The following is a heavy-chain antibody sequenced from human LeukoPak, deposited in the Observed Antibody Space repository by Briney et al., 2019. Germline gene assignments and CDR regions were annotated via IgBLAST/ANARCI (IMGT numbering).Heavy chain of an antibody. J-gene: IGHJ6*04. Sequence: GGSLRLSCAASGFTFSSYAMHWVRQAPGRGLVWVAVISYDGSNTYYADSAKGRFTISRDNSKNTLYLQMNSLRAEDTAVYYCARAERGGYSGYDYGMDLWGKGATVTVSS. CDR2: ISYDGSNT. CDR3: ARAERGGYSGYDYGMDL. CDR1: GFTFSSYA. V-gene: IGHV3-30*04. D-gene: IGHD5-12*01.